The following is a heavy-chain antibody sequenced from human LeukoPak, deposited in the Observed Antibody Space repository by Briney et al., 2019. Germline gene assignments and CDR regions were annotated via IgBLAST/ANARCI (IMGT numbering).Heavy chain of an antibody. D-gene: IGHD3-10*01. CDR2: INQDGTEK. CDR3: AKVAKYYYGPETYYFFEQ. V-gene: IGHV3-7*01. J-gene: IGHJ4*02. Sequence: PGGSLRLSCTASGFNFSTYWMTWVRQAPGKGLEWVANINQDGTEKYYVDSVKGRFTISRDYAKNSLYLQMNSLGVEDTAVYYCAKVAKYYYGPETYYFFEQWGQGTPVTASS. CDR1: GFNFSTYW.